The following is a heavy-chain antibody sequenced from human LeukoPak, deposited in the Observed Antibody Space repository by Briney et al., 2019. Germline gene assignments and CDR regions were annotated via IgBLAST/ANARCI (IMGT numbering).Heavy chain of an antibody. V-gene: IGHV1-18*01. CDR1: GYTVTSYG. CDR2: LSAYNGNT. Sequence: ASVKLSCKASGYTVTSYGISWGGQSPGQGLRWWGGLSAYNGNTNYAQKLQGRVTMTTDTSTSTAYMELRSMRSDDTAVYYCARDVGIGGLGVIYYYYGMDVWGQGTTVTVSS. D-gene: IGHD1-26*01. J-gene: IGHJ6*02. CDR3: ARDVGIGGLGVIYYYYGMDV.